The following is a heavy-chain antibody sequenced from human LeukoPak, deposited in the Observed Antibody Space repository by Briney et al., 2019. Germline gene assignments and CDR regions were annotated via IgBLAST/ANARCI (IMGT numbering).Heavy chain of an antibody. CDR2: INPNSSGT. V-gene: IGHV1-2*02. J-gene: IGHJ4*02. CDR3: ARVSGSIAASDY. D-gene: IGHD6-13*01. Sequence: ASVKLSCKASGYTFTGYYMHWVRQAPGQGLEWMGWINPNSSGTNYAQKFQGRVTMTRDTSISTAYMELSRLRSDDTAVYYCARVSGSIAASDYWGQGTLVTISS. CDR1: GYTFTGYY.